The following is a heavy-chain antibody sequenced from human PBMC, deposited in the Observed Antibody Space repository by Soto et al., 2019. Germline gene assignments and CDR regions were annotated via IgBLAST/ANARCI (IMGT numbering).Heavy chain of an antibody. V-gene: IGHV4-59*12. CDR3: ARLGGVAARTFDY. D-gene: IGHD6-6*01. CDR2: IYYSGST. Sequence: SETLSLTCTVSGGSINDFYWSWIRQPPGKGLEWIGYIYYSGSTDYNPSLKSRVTISVDPSTTQFSLNLRSVNTADTAVYYWARLGGVAARTFDYWGQGTLVTVSS. J-gene: IGHJ4*02. CDR1: GGSINDFY.